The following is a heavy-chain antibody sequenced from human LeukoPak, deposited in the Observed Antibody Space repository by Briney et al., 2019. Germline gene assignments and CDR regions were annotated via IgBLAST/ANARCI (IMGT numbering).Heavy chain of an antibody. Sequence: SRTLSLTCTLSGGSISSGSYYWSWIRQPAGKGLEWIGRIYTSGSTNYNPSLTSRVTISVDTSKNHFSLKLSSVTAADTAVYYCASFLYSGSYYVDYWGQGTLVTVSS. CDR2: IYTSGST. D-gene: IGHD1-26*01. CDR3: ASFLYSGSYYVDY. J-gene: IGHJ4*02. V-gene: IGHV4-61*02. CDR1: GGSISSGSYY.